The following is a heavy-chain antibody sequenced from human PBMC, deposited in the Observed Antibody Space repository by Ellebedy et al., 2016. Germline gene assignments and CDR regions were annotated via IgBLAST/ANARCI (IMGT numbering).Heavy chain of an antibody. CDR1: GYNFNNYW. CDR3: AGQGDYKADY. V-gene: IGHV5-51*01. D-gene: IGHD4-11*01. J-gene: IGHJ4*02. CDR2: IYPADSDT. Sequence: GESLKISXKGPGYNFNNYWIGWVRQMPGKGLEWMGNIYPADSDTRYSPSFQGQVTVSADRSISTAYLQWSSLKASDTAMYYCAGQGDYKADYWGQGTLVTVSS.